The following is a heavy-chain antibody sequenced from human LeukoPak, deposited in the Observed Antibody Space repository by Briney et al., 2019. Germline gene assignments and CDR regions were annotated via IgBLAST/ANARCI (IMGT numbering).Heavy chain of an antibody. J-gene: IGHJ4*02. CDR3: ARVRSIAVAGFFDY. Sequence: GGSLRLSCAASGFTFSTYTMNWVRQAPGKGLEWVSSISSIGSTIYYADSVKGRFTISRDNAKNSLYLQMNSLRAEDTALYYCARVRSIAVAGFFDYWGQGTLVTVSS. D-gene: IGHD6-19*01. V-gene: IGHV3-48*04. CDR1: GFTFSTYT. CDR2: ISSIGSTI.